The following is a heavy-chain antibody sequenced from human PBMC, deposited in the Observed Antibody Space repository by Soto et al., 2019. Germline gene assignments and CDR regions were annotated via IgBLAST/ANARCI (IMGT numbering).Heavy chain of an antibody. D-gene: IGHD1-20*01. V-gene: IGHV3-23*01. Sequence: GGSLRLSCAASGFTFSSHAMSWVRQAPGKGLDWVSVITASGYTTNYADSVEGRFTISRDNSKNTVDLQMTSLRAEETAIYYCAKGLYNWNNFDYWGQGILVTVSS. CDR2: ITASGYTT. J-gene: IGHJ4*02. CDR1: GFTFSSHA. CDR3: AKGLYNWNNFDY.